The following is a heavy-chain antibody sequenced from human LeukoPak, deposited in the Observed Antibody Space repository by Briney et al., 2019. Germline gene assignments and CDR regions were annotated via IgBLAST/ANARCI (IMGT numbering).Heavy chain of an antibody. D-gene: IGHD3-16*01. CDR3: ARGRSLGEFATYYYYGMDV. Sequence: PGGSLRLSCAASGFTFSSYGMHWVRQAPGKGLEWVAVIWYDGSNKYYADSVKGRFTISRDNSKNTLYLQMNSLRAEDTAVYYCARGRSLGEFATYYYYGMDVWGQGTTVTVSS. CDR2: IWYDGSNK. V-gene: IGHV3-33*01. J-gene: IGHJ6*02. CDR1: GFTFSSYG.